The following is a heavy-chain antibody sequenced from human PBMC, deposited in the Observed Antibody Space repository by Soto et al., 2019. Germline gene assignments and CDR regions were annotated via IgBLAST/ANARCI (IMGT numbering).Heavy chain of an antibody. V-gene: IGHV1-18*01. J-gene: IGHJ6*03. D-gene: IGHD3-3*01. CDR1: GYTFTSYG. CDR3: AREGFTIFGVVPLSYYYYHRDV. Sequence: QVQLVQSGAEVKKPGASVKVSCKASGYTFTSYGISWVRQAPGQGLEWMGWISAYNGNTNYAQKLQGRDTMTTNTSTITVYRELRRLRSDDTAVYYCAREGFTIFGVVPLSYYYYHRDVWGKGTTVTVSS. CDR2: ISAYNGNT.